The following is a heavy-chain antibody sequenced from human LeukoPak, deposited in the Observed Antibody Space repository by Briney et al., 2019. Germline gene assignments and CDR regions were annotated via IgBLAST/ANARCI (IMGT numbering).Heavy chain of an antibody. CDR1: GLTLSSYW. Sequence: GGSLRLSCAASGLTLSSYWMHWVRQAPGKGLVWVSRINSDGSSTSYADSVKGRFTISRDNAKNTLYLQMNSLRAEDTAVYYCARARTPGRYYYGMDVWGQGTTVTVSS. D-gene: IGHD2-15*01. CDR3: ARARTPGRYYYGMDV. J-gene: IGHJ6*02. CDR2: INSDGSST. V-gene: IGHV3-74*01.